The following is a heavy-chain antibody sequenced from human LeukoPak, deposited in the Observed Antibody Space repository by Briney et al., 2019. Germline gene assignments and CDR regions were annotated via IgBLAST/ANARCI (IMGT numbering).Heavy chain of an antibody. D-gene: IGHD5-18*01. Sequence: PSETLSLTCTVSGGSISSGGYYWSWIRQPPGKGLEWIGCIYHSGSTYYNPPLKSRVTIAVDRSKNQFSLKLSSVTAADTAVYYCARTADTAMEHFDYWGQGTPVTVSS. CDR3: ARTADTAMEHFDY. CDR2: IYHSGST. J-gene: IGHJ4*02. CDR1: GGSISSGGYY. V-gene: IGHV4-30-2*01.